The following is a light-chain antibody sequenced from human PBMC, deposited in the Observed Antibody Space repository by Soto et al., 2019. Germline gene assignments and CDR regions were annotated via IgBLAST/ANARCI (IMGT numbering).Light chain of an antibody. CDR3: HQRRNWPPWS. J-gene: IGKJ1*01. V-gene: IGKV3-11*01. CDR1: QSVSSY. CDR2: DPS. Sequence: EMVLTQSPATLSLSPGERATLSCRASQSVSSYLAWYQQQPGQAPRLLIYDPSNRATGIPARFSGSGSATDFTPTISSLEPEDWAAYNCHQRRNWPPWSFGQGTTVEIK.